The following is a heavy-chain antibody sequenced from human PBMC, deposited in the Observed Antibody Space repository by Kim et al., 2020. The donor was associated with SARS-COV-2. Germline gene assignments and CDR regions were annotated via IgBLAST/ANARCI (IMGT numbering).Heavy chain of an antibody. V-gene: IGHV4-59*01. J-gene: IGHJ5*02. CDR2: IYYSGST. Sequence: SETLSLTCTVSGGSISSYYWSWIRQPPGKGLEWIGYIYYSGSTNYNPSLKSRVTISVDTSKNQFSLKLSSVTAADTAVYYCARDIGVTMIEGGPNWFDPWGQGTLVTVSS. CDR3: ARDIGVTMIEGGPNWFDP. CDR1: GGSISSYY. D-gene: IGHD3-22*01.